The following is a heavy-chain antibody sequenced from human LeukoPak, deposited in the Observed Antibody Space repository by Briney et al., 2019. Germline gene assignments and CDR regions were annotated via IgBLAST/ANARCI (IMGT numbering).Heavy chain of an antibody. CDR2: ISSSSSYI. CDR1: GFTFSSYT. D-gene: IGHD5-18*01. Sequence: PGGSLRLSCAASGFTFSSYTMNWVRQAPGKGLEWVSSISSSSSYIYSADSLKGRFTISRDNAKNSLFLQMNSLRAEDTAVYYCARVPSPGYSYGNPYYFDYWGQGTLVTVS. V-gene: IGHV3-21*01. CDR3: ARVPSPGYSYGNPYYFDY. J-gene: IGHJ4*02.